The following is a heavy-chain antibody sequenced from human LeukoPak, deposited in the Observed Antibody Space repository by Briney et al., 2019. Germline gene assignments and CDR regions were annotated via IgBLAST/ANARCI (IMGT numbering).Heavy chain of an antibody. CDR1: GFTFSSYA. V-gene: IGHV3-23*01. CDR2: ISGSGGST. D-gene: IGHD6-13*01. CDR3: AKDPAAWGSSPDAFDI. Sequence: PGGSLRLSCAASGFTFSSYAMSWVRQAPGKGLEWVSAISGSGGSTYYADSVKGRFTISRDNSKNTLYLQMNSLRAEDTAVYYCAKDPAAWGSSPDAFDIWGQGTVVTVSS. J-gene: IGHJ3*02.